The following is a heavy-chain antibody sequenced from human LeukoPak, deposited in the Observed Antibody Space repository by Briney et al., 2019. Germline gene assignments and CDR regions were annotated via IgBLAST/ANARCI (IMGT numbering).Heavy chain of an antibody. CDR1: GYTFTNYP. D-gene: IGHD3-22*01. CDR2: VNTNTGNP. V-gene: IGHV7-4-1*02. Sequence: ASAKVSCKTSGYTFTNYPINWVRQAPGQGLEWMGWVNTNTGNPTYAQGLTGRSVFSSDTSVSTAYLQISSLKAEDTAVYYCVSSDDTSGYFLYWGQGTLVTVSS. J-gene: IGHJ4*02. CDR3: VSSDDTSGYFLY.